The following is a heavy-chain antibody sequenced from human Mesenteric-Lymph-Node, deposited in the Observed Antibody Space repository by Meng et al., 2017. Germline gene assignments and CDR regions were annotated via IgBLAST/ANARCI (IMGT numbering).Heavy chain of an antibody. CDR1: GFSLSTSGMR. CDR3: ARIYGDGAFDI. V-gene: IGHV2-70*04. CDR2: IDWDDDK. J-gene: IGHJ3*02. D-gene: IGHD4-17*01. Sequence: SGPTLVKPTQTLTLTCTFSGFSLSTSGMRVSWIRQPPGKALEWLARIDWDDDKFYSTSLKTRLTISKDTPKNQVVLTMTNIDPVDTATYYCARIYGDGAFDIWGQETMVTVSS.